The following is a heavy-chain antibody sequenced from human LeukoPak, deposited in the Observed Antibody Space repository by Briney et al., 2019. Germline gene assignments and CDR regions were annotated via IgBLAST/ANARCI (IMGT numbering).Heavy chain of an antibody. V-gene: IGHV1-2*02. D-gene: IGHD5-12*01. CDR1: GYTFTGYF. CDR2: IDPDSGGT. Sequence: ASVKVSCKASGYTFTGYFMHWVRQAPGQGLEWMGWIDPDSGGTNYAQVFQGRVTVTRDKSISTAYMELSSLRSDDTAVYYCARVHRAGGWKLALDPWGQGTLVTVSS. CDR3: ARVHRAGGWKLALDP. J-gene: IGHJ5*02.